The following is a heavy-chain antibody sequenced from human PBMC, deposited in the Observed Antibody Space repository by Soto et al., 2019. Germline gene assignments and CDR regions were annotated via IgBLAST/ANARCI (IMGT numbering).Heavy chain of an antibody. D-gene: IGHD2-2*01. CDR2: IKQDGSEK. J-gene: IGHJ6*02. CDR3: ARDPNIVLVPAALRSYYYYYGMDV. V-gene: IGHV3-7*01. Sequence: GSLRLSCAASGFTFSSYCMSWVRQAPGKGLEWVANIKQDGSEKYYVDSVKGRFTISRDNAKNLLYLQMNSLRAEDTAVYYCARDPNIVLVPAALRSYYYYYGMDVWGQGT. CDR1: GFTFSSYC.